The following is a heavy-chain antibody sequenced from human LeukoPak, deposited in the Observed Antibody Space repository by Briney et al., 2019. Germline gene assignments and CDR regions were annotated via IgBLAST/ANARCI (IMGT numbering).Heavy chain of an antibody. CDR2: ISSSGGST. V-gene: IGHV3-23*01. CDR1: GFNFRQAW. J-gene: IGHJ2*01. CDR3: AKDRAWGSGDWYFDL. Sequence: GGSLRLSCAASGFNFRQAWMSWVRQAPGKGLEWVSAISSSGGSTYYADSVKGRFTISRDNSKNTLYLQMNSLKAEDTAVYYCAKDRAWGSGDWYFDLWGRGTLVTVSS. D-gene: IGHD7-27*01.